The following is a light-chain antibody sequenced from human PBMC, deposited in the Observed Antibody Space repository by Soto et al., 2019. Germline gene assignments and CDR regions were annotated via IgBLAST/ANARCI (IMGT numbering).Light chain of an antibody. CDR3: QQRYSTPIT. V-gene: IGKV1-39*01. CDR2: AAS. Sequence: DIQMNKSPSSLSASVGDRVTITCRASQSISSYLNWYQQKPGKAPKVLIYAASNLQSGVPSRFSGSGSGTDFTLTISSLQPEDFATYYCQQRYSTPITFGQGTRLEI. J-gene: IGKJ5*01. CDR1: QSISSY.